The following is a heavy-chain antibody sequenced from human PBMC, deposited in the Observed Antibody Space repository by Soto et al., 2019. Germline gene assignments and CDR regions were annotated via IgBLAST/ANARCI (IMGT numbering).Heavy chain of an antibody. D-gene: IGHD6-19*01. V-gene: IGHV3-30*18. J-gene: IGHJ6*02. CDR1: GLTFSIYG. CDR3: AKGTVAGLKKGYYYGMDV. Sequence: PGGALRLSCPASGLTFSIYGMHLVLQAPGKGVEWVAVISYYGSNEYYAYSVKCRFTISRDNSKNTLDLQMNSLRAEDTAVYYCAKGTVAGLKKGYYYGMDVWGQGTTVTVSS. CDR2: ISYYGSNE.